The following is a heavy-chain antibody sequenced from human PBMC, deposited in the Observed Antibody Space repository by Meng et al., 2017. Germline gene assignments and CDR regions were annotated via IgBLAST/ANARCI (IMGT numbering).Heavy chain of an antibody. Sequence: RLGAGVMKPGAQVKCSCKASGYTFTGYYMHWVRQAPGQGLEWMGWINPNSGGTNYAQKFQGRVTMTRDTSISTAYMELSRLRSDDTAVYYCASRYDSSGSAAFQHWGQGTLVTVSS. CDR2: INPNSGGT. CDR3: ASRYDSSGSAAFQH. V-gene: IGHV1-2*02. CDR1: GYTFTGYY. D-gene: IGHD3-22*01. J-gene: IGHJ1*01.